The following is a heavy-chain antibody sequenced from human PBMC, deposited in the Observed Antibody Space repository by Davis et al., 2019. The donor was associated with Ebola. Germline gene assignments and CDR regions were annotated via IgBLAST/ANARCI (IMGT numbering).Heavy chain of an antibody. Sequence: GESLKISCAASGFIFRRYSMHWVRQAPGKGLEWVAFIRFDGSNKYYADSVKGRFTISRDNSKNTLYLQLSSLRADDTAVYYCANLPGDSPRDFWGQGTLVTVSS. D-gene: IGHD7-27*01. CDR3: ANLPGDSPRDF. V-gene: IGHV3-30*02. CDR2: IRFDGSNK. J-gene: IGHJ4*02. CDR1: GFIFRRYS.